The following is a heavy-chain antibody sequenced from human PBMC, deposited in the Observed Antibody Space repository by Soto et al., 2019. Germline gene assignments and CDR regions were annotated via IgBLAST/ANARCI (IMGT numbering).Heavy chain of an antibody. J-gene: IGHJ6*02. CDR3: ARKLELRGSYYYYYDMDV. CDR2: INPSGGST. Sequence: ASVKVSFKASGYTFTSYYMHWVRQAPGQGLEWMGIINPSGGSTSYAQKFQGRVTMTRDTSTSTVYMELSRLRSDDTAVYYCARKLELRGSYYYYYDMDVWGQGTTVTVSS. CDR1: GYTFTSYY. D-gene: IGHD1-7*01. V-gene: IGHV1-46*01.